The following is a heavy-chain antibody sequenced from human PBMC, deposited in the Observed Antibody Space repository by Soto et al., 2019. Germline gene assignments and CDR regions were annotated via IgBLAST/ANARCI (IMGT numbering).Heavy chain of an antibody. J-gene: IGHJ4*02. D-gene: IGHD6-13*01. CDR1: GFTFSSYG. CDR2: ISYDGSNK. CDR3: AKKRGGGGAAAGTLDY. Sequence: QVQLVESGGGVVQPGRSLRLSCAASGFTFSSYGMHWVRQAPGKGLEWVAVISYDGSNKYYADSVKGRFTISRDNSKNRLYLQMNSLRAEDTAVYYCAKKRGGGGAAAGTLDYWGQGTLVTVSS. V-gene: IGHV3-30*18.